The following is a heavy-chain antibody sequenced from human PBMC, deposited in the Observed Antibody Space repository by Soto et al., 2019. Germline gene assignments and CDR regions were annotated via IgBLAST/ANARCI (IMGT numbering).Heavy chain of an antibody. D-gene: IGHD6-13*01. V-gene: IGHV3-53*01. Sequence: EVQLVESGGGLIQPGGSLRLSCAASGFTVSNNYMSWVRQAPGKGLEWVSVIYSGGSTFYADSVEGRFTISRDNPKNTLYPQMNSLSAEDTAVYYCASLNATVSSHRPYFDSWGQGTLVPVSS. CDR3: ASLNATVSSHRPYFDS. CDR1: GFTVSNNY. CDR2: IYSGGST. J-gene: IGHJ4*02.